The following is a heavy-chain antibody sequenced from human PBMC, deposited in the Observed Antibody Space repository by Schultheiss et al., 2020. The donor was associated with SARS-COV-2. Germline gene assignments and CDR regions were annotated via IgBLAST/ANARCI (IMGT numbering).Heavy chain of an antibody. J-gene: IGHJ3*02. CDR1: GGSFSGYY. D-gene: IGHD3-22*01. Sequence: SETLSLTCAVYGGSFSGYYWSWIRQPAGKGLEWIGRIYTSGSTNYNPSLKSRVTMSVDTSKNQFSLKLSSVTAADTAVYYCARGYYYDSSGYYYERVAFDIWGQGTMVTVSS. V-gene: IGHV4-59*10. CDR3: ARGYYYDSSGYYYERVAFDI. CDR2: IYTSGST.